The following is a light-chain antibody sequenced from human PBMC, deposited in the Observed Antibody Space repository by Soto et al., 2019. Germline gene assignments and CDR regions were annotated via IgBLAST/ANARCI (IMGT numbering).Light chain of an antibody. CDR3: QQYNNWPPWT. CDR2: GAS. J-gene: IGKJ1*01. CDR1: QSVSSN. Sequence: EIVMTQSPATLSVSPGERATLSCRASQSVSSNLAWYQQKPGQAPRLLIYGASTRATGIPARFSGSGSETEFTLTISSLQSEDFAVCYCQQYNNWPPWTFGQGTKVEIK. V-gene: IGKV3-15*01.